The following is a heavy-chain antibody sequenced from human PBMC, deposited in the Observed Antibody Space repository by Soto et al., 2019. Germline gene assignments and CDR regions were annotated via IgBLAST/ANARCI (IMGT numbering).Heavy chain of an antibody. CDR3: AKGAAGRTNDYGDY. V-gene: IGHV3-23*01. J-gene: IGHJ4*02. D-gene: IGHD3-16*01. Sequence: EVQLLQSGGGLVQPGGSLRVSCAASGFTFTDYAMTWIRQAPGTGLEWVSAISSRGTNTYYADSVTGRFTVSRDNSKNTLYLQMDSLRADDTAVYYCAKGAAGRTNDYGDYWGQGTLVTVSS. CDR1: GFTFTDYA. CDR2: ISSRGTNT.